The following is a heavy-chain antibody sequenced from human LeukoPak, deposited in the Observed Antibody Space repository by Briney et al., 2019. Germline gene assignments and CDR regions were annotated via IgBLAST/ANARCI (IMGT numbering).Heavy chain of an antibody. CDR3: AKEPRYYDSSGYYFNWFDP. CDR1: GFTFSSYA. V-gene: IGHV3-23*01. Sequence: PGGSLRLSCAASGFTFSSYAMSWVRQAPGKGLEWVSAISGSGGSTYYADSVKGRITISRDNSKNTLYLQMNSLRAEDTAVYYCAKEPRYYDSSGYYFNWFDPWGQGTLVTVSS. D-gene: IGHD3-22*01. J-gene: IGHJ5*02. CDR2: ISGSGGST.